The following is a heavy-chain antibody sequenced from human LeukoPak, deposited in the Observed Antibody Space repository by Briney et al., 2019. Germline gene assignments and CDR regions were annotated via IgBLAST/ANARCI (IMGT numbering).Heavy chain of an antibody. CDR3: AREDSSGWLRSYFDY. CDR1: GFTVSSYS. Sequence: PGGSLRLSCAASGFTVSSYSMNWVRQAPGKGLEWVSSISSSSSYIYYADSVKGRFTISRDNAKNSLYLQMNSLRAEDTAVYYCAREDSSGWLRSYFDYWGQGTLVTVSS. J-gene: IGHJ4*02. D-gene: IGHD6-19*01. CDR2: ISSSSSYI. V-gene: IGHV3-21*01.